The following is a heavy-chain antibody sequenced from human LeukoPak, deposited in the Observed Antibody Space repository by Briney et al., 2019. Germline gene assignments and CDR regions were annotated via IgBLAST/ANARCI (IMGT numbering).Heavy chain of an antibody. J-gene: IGHJ3*02. D-gene: IGHD1-26*01. Sequence: GGSLRLSCAASGFTVSSTYMTWVRQAPGKGLEWVSFIYRGGDTFYADSVKGRFTISRDTSKNTLHLQMNSLRAEDTAVYFCAKRGLVGAINAFDIWGQGTMVTVSS. V-gene: IGHV3-53*01. CDR2: IYRGGDT. CDR1: GFTVSSTY. CDR3: AKRGLVGAINAFDI.